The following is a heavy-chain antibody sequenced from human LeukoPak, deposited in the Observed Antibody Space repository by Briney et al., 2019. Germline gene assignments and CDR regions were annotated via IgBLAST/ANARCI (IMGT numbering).Heavy chain of an antibody. J-gene: IGHJ4*02. Sequence: GGSLRLSCAASGFTFDDYAMHWVRQAPGKGLEWVSGISGSGGSTYYADSVKGRFTISRDNAKNLLYPQMNSLRAEDTAVYYCAREQRAPVMVRGAQLIDYWGQGTLVTVSS. D-gene: IGHD3-10*01. CDR2: ISGSGGST. V-gene: IGHV3-23*01. CDR1: GFTFDDYA. CDR3: AREQRAPVMVRGAQLIDY.